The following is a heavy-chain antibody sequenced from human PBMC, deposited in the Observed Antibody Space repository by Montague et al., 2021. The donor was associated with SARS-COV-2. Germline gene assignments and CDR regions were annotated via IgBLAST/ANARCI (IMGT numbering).Heavy chain of an antibody. V-gene: IGHV4-59*01. CDR1: GESMGHYY. CDR3: ARGQRGFPF. CDR2: IYYSEST. D-gene: IGHD3-22*01. J-gene: IGHJ4*02. Sequence: SETLSLTCSVSGESMGHYYWIWNWQRPDQEPGMMCYIYYSESTAYNPSLRIRVSISLDMSNYQFSLHLTSLTSADTAVYYCARGQRGFPFWGQGKLVTVSS.